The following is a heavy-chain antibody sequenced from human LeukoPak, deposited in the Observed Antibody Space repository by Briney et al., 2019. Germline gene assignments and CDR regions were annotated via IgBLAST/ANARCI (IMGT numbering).Heavy chain of an antibody. D-gene: IGHD3-9*01. V-gene: IGHV3-23*01. J-gene: IGHJ3*02. CDR1: GFTFSSYA. Sequence: GGSLSHSCAASGFTFSSYAMSWVRQAPGKGLEWVSAISGSGGSTYYADSVKGRFTISRDNSKNTLYLQMNSLRAEDTAVYYCAKASRLALGAFDIWGQGTMVTVSS. CDR3: AKASRLALGAFDI. CDR2: ISGSGGST.